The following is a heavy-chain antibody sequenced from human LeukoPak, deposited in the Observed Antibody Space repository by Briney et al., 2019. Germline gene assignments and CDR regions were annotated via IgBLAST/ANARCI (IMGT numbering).Heavy chain of an antibody. CDR1: GGSITVYY. Sequence: PSETLSLTCSVSGGSITVYYWNWIRQSLGKGLEWIGSISYSGSTNYNPSLKSRVTISIDTSKNRFSLKVSSVIAADTAMYYCARGGSRSYTSSTLDYWGQGTLVTVSS. CDR2: ISYSGST. J-gene: IGHJ4*02. D-gene: IGHD6-6*01. CDR3: ARGGSRSYTSSTLDY. V-gene: IGHV4-59*12.